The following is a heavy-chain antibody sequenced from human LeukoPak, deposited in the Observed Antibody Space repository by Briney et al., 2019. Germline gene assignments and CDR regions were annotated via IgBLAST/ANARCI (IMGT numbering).Heavy chain of an antibody. CDR1: GGTLRSYA. D-gene: IGHD1-26*01. Sequence: SVKVSCKASGGTLRSYAISWVRQAPGQGLEWMGRIIPIFGTANYAQKFQGRVTITTDESTSTAYMELSSLRSEDTAVYYCARDLGGNIPNYFDYWGQGTLVTVSS. J-gene: IGHJ4*02. CDR3: ARDLGGNIPNYFDY. V-gene: IGHV1-69*05. CDR2: IIPIFGTA.